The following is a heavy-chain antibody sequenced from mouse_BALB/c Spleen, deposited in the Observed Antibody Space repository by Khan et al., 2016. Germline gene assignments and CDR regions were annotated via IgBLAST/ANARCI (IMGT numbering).Heavy chain of an antibody. D-gene: IGHD2-1*01. CDR3: ARGNYVPGSLDY. Sequence: EVKLLESGGGLVQPGGSLKLSCAASGFDFSRYWMSWVRQAPGKGLEWIGEINPDTITIDYAPSLKDKFIISRDNAKNTLYLQMSKVISEDTALYYCARGNYVPGSLDYWGQGTTLTVSS. CDR2: INPDTITI. V-gene: IGHV4-1*02. CDR1: GFDFSRYW. J-gene: IGHJ2*01.